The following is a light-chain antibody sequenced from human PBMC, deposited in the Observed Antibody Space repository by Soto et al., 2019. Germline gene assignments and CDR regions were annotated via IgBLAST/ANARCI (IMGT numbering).Light chain of an antibody. J-gene: IGKJ1*01. V-gene: IGKV1-5*03. CDR3: QQYNTIRT. CDR1: QSISSW. Sequence: DIQMTQSPSTLSESVGDRETITCRASQSISSWLAWYQQKTGKAPKLLIYKAFSLESVVPSRFSGSGSGTEFTLTIISLQPDDFATYYCQQYNTIRTFGQGTKV. CDR2: KAF.